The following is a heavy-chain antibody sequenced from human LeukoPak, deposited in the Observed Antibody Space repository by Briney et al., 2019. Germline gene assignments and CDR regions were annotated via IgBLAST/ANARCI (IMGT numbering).Heavy chain of an antibody. CDR3: AKDDPLMVYAI. Sequence: GGSLRLSCAASGFTFSSYGMHWVRQAPGKGLEWVAVIWYDGSNKYYADSVKGRFTISRDNSKNTLYLQMNSLRAEDTAVYYCAKDDPLMVYAIWGQGTLVTVSS. J-gene: IGHJ4*02. CDR2: IWYDGSNK. D-gene: IGHD2-8*01. V-gene: IGHV3-33*06. CDR1: GFTFSSYG.